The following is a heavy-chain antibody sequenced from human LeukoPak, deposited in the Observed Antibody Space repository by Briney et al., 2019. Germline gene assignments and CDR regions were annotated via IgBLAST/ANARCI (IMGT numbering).Heavy chain of an antibody. CDR2: ISYDGSNK. J-gene: IGHJ4*02. CDR1: GFTFSSYG. Sequence: GRSLRLSCAASGFTFSSYGMHWVRQAPGKGLEWVAVISYDGSNKYYADSVKGRFTISRDNSKNTLYLQMNSLRAEDAAVYYCAKLCGGGSCDFDYWGQGTLVTVSS. CDR3: AKLCGGGSCDFDY. V-gene: IGHV3-30*18. D-gene: IGHD2-15*01.